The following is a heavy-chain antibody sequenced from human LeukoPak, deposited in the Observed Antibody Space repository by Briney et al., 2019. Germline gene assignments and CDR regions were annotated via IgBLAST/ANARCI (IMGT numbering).Heavy chain of an antibody. CDR1: GFTFNNYW. CDR2: IKQDGTEI. D-gene: IGHD3-10*01. Sequence: GGSLRLSCAASGFTFNNYWMTWFRQAPGKGLEWVANIKQDGTEIFYVDSARGRFIISRDNAENSLYLQMNSLRVEDTAVYYCARTPDGADYWGQGTLVTVSS. V-gene: IGHV3-7*01. CDR3: ARTPDGADY. J-gene: IGHJ4*02.